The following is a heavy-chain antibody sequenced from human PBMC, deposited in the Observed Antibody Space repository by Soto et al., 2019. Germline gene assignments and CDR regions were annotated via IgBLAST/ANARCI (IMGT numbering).Heavy chain of an antibody. J-gene: IGHJ6*02. CDR1: GFTFSSYW. CDR2: INSDWSST. CDR3: ARGIRNYYGVDV. D-gene: IGHD5-18*01. V-gene: IGHV3-74*01. Sequence: EVQLVESGGGLVQPGGSLRLSCAASGFTFSSYWMHWVRQAPGKGLVWVSRINSDWSSTSYADSVKGRFTISRDNAKNTLDLQKSSLRAEDTAVDYCARGIRNYYGVDVLGQGTTVTVSS.